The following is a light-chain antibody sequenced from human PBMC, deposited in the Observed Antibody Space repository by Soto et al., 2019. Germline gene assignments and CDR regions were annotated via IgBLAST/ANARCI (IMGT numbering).Light chain of an antibody. V-gene: IGKV3-15*01. CDR1: QSVSSN. CDR2: GAS. CDR3: QQYNNWPPLIT. J-gene: IGKJ5*01. Sequence: IVITRSPATLSVSPGERATLSCRASQSVSSNLAWYQQKPGQAPRLLIYGASTRATGIPARFSGSGSGTEFTLTISSLQSEDFAVYYCQQYNNWPPLITFGQGTRLEIK.